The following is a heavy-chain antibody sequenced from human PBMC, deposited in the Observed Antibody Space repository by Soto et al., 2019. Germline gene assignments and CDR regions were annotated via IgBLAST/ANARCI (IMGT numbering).Heavy chain of an antibody. V-gene: IGHV3-23*01. D-gene: IGHD3-22*01. CDR2: LSGSGIST. J-gene: IGHJ4*02. CDR3: ATSYDSSGYDY. Sequence: QSGGSLRLSCAASGFTFSSYAMSWVRQAPGKGLEWVSALSGSGISTYCADTVKGRFTISRDNSRNTLYLQMNSLRVEDTAVYYCATSYDSSGYDYWGQGTLVTVSS. CDR1: GFTFSSYA.